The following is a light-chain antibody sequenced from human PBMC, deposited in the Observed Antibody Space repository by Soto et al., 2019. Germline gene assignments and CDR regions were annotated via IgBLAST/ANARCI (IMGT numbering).Light chain of an antibody. CDR3: SSYTSSSTRV. CDR2: DIR. J-gene: IGLJ1*01. CDR1: SSDVGGYKY. V-gene: IGLV2-14*03. Sequence: QSALTQPASVSGSPGQSITISCTGTSSDVGGYKYVSWYQQHPGKAPKLMIYDIRNRPSGVSNRFSGSKSGYTACLTISGLQAEDEAEYYCSSYTSSSTRVFGTGTKLTVL.